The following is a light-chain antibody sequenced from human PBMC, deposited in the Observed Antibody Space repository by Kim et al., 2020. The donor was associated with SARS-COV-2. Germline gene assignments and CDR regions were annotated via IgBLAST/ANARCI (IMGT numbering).Light chain of an antibody. J-gene: IGLJ3*02. CDR3: QSYDSSLSGCV. Sequence: QRVTISCTGTSSNIGAGYDVHWYQHLPGTAPKLLIYGASNRPSGVPDRFSGSKSGTSASLAITGLQGDDEADYYCQSYDSSLSGCVFGGGTQLTVL. CDR2: GAS. V-gene: IGLV1-40*01. CDR1: SSNIGAGYD.